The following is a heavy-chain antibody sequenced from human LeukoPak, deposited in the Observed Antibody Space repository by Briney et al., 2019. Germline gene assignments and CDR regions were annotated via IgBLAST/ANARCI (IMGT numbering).Heavy chain of an antibody. CDR3: ATSHGSGSPVDY. CDR1: GFTFSSYW. Sequence: GGSLRLSCAASGFTFSSYWMSWVRQAPGKGLEWVANIKQDGSEKYYVDSVKGRFTISKDNAKNSLYLQMNSLRAEDTAVYYCATSHGSGSPVDYWGQGTLVTVSS. J-gene: IGHJ4*02. V-gene: IGHV3-7*01. D-gene: IGHD3-10*01. CDR2: IKQDGSEK.